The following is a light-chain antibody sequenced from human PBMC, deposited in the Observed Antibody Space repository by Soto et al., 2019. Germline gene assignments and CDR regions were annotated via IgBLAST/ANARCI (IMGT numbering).Light chain of an antibody. CDR1: SSDVGGYNY. CDR3: SSYKSSSTLYV. Sequence: QSALTQPASVSGSPGQSITISCTGTSSDVGGYNYVSWYQQHPGKAPKPMIYEVSDRPSGVSNRFSGSKSGNTASLTISGLQAEDEADYYCSSYKSSSTLYVFGTGTKVTVL. CDR2: EVS. V-gene: IGLV2-14*01. J-gene: IGLJ1*01.